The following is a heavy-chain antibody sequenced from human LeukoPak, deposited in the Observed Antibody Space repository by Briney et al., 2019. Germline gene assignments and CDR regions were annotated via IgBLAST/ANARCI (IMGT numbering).Heavy chain of an antibody. D-gene: IGHD2-2*01. J-gene: IGHJ6*03. CDR2: INPNSGGT. CDR3: ARGCQYQLLIFLYYYMDV. Sequence: ASVKVSCKASGYTFTSYYIHWVRQAPGQGLEWMGWINPNSGGTNYAQKFQGRVTMTRDTSISTAYMELSRLRSDDTTVYYCARGCQYQLLIFLYYYMDVWGKGTTVTVSS. CDR1: GYTFTSYY. V-gene: IGHV1-2*02.